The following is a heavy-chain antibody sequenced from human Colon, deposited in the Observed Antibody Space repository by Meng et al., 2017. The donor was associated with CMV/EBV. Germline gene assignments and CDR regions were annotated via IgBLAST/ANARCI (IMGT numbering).Heavy chain of an antibody. CDR2: INPKSGYG. D-gene: IGHD2-8*02. CDR1: TFSDSY. Sequence: TFSDSYIHWVRQAPGQGFEWMGWINPKSGYGESAQKFQGRVSMTRDTSIGTVYMEVTSLTSDDTALYYCAREYCTAPRCSYNPHGYDPWGQGTLVTVSS. J-gene: IGHJ5*02. CDR3: AREYCTAPRCSYNPHGYDP. V-gene: IGHV1-2*02.